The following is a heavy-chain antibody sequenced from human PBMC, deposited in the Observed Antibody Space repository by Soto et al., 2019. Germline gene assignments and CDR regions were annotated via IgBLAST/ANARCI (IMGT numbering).Heavy chain of an antibody. Sequence: SETLSLTCTVSGGSISSGDYYWSWIRQPPGKGLEWIGYMYYSGSTYYNPSLKSRVTISVDTSKNQFALKLSSVTAADTAVYYCVGVSRLGHGYNLDYWGQGTLLTGSS. CDR2: MYYSGST. D-gene: IGHD5-12*01. V-gene: IGHV4-30-4*01. J-gene: IGHJ4*02. CDR3: VGVSRLGHGYNLDY. CDR1: GGSISSGDYY.